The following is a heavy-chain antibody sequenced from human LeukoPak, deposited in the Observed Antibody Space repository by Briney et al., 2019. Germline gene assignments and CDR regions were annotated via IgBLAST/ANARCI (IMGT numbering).Heavy chain of an antibody. Sequence: PSETLSLTCTVSGGSISSSSYYWGWIRQPPGKGLEWIGSIYYSGSTYYNPSLKSRVTISVDTSKNQFSLKLSSVTAADTAVYYCARQPVVLRFLEWLLDTFDYWGQGTLVTVSS. CDR2: IYYSGST. CDR3: ARQPVVLRFLEWLLDTFDY. J-gene: IGHJ4*02. CDR1: GGSISSSSYY. V-gene: IGHV4-39*01. D-gene: IGHD3-3*01.